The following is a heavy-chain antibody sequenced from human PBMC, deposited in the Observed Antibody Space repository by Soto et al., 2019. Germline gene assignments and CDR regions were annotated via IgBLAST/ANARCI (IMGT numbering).Heavy chain of an antibody. Sequence: ASVKLSCKASGYTFTSYAISWVRQAPGQGLEWMGWISAYNGNTNYAQKLQGRVTMTTDTSTSTAYMELRSLRSDDTAVYYCARDTVVVVAATHGYYGMDVGGQGTTVTV. V-gene: IGHV1-18*01. CDR3: ARDTVVVVAATHGYYGMDV. CDR1: GYTFTSYA. CDR2: ISAYNGNT. D-gene: IGHD2-15*01. J-gene: IGHJ6*02.